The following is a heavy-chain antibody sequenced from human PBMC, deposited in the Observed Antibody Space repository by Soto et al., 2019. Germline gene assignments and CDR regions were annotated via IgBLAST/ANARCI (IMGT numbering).Heavy chain of an antibody. Sequence: ASVKVSCKASGYTFTSYGISWVRQAPGQGLEWMGWISAYNGNTNYAQKLQGRVTMTTDTSTSTAYMELRSLRSDDTAVYYCAREEYSSGNTNWFDPWGQGTLVTVSS. J-gene: IGHJ5*02. CDR2: ISAYNGNT. CDR1: GYTFTSYG. V-gene: IGHV1-18*01. D-gene: IGHD6-19*01. CDR3: AREEYSSGNTNWFDP.